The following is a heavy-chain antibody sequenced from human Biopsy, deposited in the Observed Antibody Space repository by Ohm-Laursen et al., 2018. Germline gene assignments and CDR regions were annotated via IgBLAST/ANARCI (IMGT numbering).Heavy chain of an antibody. J-gene: IGHJ6*02. CDR1: GGSFNGYF. V-gene: IGHV4-34*01. D-gene: IGHD6-13*01. Sequence: GTLSLTCAVYGGSFNGYFWSWIRQPPGKGLEWIGDITQSGSTNYSPSLKSRVTISVDTAKKRFSLSLRSVTAADTAVYYCARVPLPGIGAAYQGRFLYGMDVWGQGTTVSVSS. CDR2: ITQSGST. CDR3: ARVPLPGIGAAYQGRFLYGMDV.